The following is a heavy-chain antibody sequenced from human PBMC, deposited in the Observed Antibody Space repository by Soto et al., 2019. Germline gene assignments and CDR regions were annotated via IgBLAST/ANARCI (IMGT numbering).Heavy chain of an antibody. CDR1: GFIFNSYG. D-gene: IGHD3-10*01. CDR3: AKVYGWIYRSGFDY. Sequence: EVQLLESGGGLVQPGGSLRLSCAASGFIFNSYGMSWVRQAPGKGLEWVSFISTSGGTTYYADSVKGRFTISRDNSKSTRYLQMNSLRAEDTALYYCAKVYGWIYRSGFDYWGQGTLVTVSS. V-gene: IGHV3-23*01. J-gene: IGHJ4*02. CDR2: ISTSGGTT.